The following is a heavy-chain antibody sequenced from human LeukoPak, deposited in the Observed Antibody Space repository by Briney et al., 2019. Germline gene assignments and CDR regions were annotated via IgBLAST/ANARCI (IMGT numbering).Heavy chain of an antibody. J-gene: IGHJ4*02. CDR3: AKQREGISWSPDY. V-gene: IGHV3-48*04. CDR2: ISISSSTI. Sequence: GGSLRLSCAASGFTFRSYSMNWARQAPGKGLEWVSYISISSSTIYYADSVKGRFTTSRDDAKNSLYLQMNSLRADDTAVYYCAKQREGISWSPDYWGQGTLVTVSS. D-gene: IGHD6-13*01. CDR1: GFTFRSYS.